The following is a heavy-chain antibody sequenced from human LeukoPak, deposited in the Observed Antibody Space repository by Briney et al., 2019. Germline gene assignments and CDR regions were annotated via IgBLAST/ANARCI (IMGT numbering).Heavy chain of an antibody. J-gene: IGHJ6*02. V-gene: IGHV3-23*01. D-gene: IGHD2-2*01. CDR2: VSASADST. CDR1: GFMFSKYA. Sequence: GGSLGLSCAASGFMFSKYAMSWVRQAPGKGLEWVSAVSASADSTYYADSVKGRFTISRDNSKNTLFLQMNSLRVEDTAVYYCARRPAIFMDGVYYYSMDVWGQGTTVTVSS. CDR3: ARRPAIFMDGVYYYSMDV.